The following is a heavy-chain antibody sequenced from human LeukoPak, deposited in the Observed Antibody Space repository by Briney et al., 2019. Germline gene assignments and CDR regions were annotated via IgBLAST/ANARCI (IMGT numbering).Heavy chain of an antibody. CDR3: ARGGWYEGRAFDI. V-gene: IGHV1-18*01. CDR2: ISAHNGNT. J-gene: IGHJ3*02. Sequence: GASVKVSCKASGYTFTSYGISWARQAPGQGLEWMGWISAHNGNTNYAQKLQGRVTMTTDTFTSTAYMELRSLRSDDAAVYYCARGGWYEGRAFDIWGQGTMVTVSS. D-gene: IGHD6-19*01. CDR1: GYTFTSYG.